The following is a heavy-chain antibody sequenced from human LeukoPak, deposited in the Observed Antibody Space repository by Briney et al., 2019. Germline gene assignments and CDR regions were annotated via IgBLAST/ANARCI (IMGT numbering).Heavy chain of an antibody. CDR2: ISSSSSYT. CDR1: GFTLNYDA. Sequence: PGRSLRLSCAPYGFTLNYDAMQWVRQAPGKGLEWVSYISSSSSYTNYADSVKGRFTISRDNAKNTLYLQMNSLRAEDTAVYYSARRSTWNDAHLYYWGQGTLVTVSS. V-gene: IGHV3-11*06. J-gene: IGHJ4*02. CDR3: ARRSTWNDAHLYY. D-gene: IGHD1-1*01.